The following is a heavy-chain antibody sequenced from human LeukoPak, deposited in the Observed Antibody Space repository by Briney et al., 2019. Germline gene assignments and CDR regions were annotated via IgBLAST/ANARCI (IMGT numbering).Heavy chain of an antibody. CDR1: GYSFNIYE. Sequence: ASVTVSFKTSGYSFNIYEMHWVRQATGQGLEWMGWVNPDSGDTDYAQKFQGRLTMTRNTSISTAYMELSGLRLEDTAVYYCSRGPRFDPWGQGTQVTVSS. CDR2: VNPDSGDT. J-gene: IGHJ5*02. CDR3: SRGPRFDP. V-gene: IGHV1-8*01.